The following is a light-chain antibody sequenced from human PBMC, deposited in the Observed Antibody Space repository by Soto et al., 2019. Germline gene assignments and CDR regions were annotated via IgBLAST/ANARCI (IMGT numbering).Light chain of an antibody. CDR3: QQYNSYWT. V-gene: IGKV1-5*01. Sequence: DTQMTQSPSTLSASVGDRVTITCRASQSIGSWLAWYQQKPGKAPKLLIYDASSLESGVPSRFSGSGSGTEFTLTISSLQPDDFATYYCQQYNSYWTFGQGTKVDI. J-gene: IGKJ1*01. CDR2: DAS. CDR1: QSIGSW.